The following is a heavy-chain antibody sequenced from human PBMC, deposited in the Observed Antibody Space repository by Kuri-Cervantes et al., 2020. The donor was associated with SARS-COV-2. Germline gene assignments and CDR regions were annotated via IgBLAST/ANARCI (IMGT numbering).Heavy chain of an antibody. D-gene: IGHD3-16*02. V-gene: IGHV1-69*10. CDR2: FIPILGTA. Sequence: SVKVSCKASGGTFSSYAISWVRQAPGQGLEWMGGFIPILGTAKYAQRFQGRVTITADKSTSTAYMELSSLRSEDTAVYYCARGPAMPYYDYVWGSYRYGPGWFDPWGQGTLVTVSS. CDR3: ARGPAMPYYDYVWGSYRYGPGWFDP. CDR1: GGTFSSYA. J-gene: IGHJ5*02.